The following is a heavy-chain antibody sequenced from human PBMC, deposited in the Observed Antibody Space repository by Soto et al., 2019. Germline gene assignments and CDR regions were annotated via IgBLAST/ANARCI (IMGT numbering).Heavy chain of an antibody. D-gene: IGHD2-2*01. Sequence: SETLSLTCTVSGGSITSGGYFCAWIRQPPGKGLQWIGSMYVDGSTYYSPSLKSRVSMSVDTSKNQFSLKLSSVTAADTAVYYCARQRPVVVGGMDVWGQGTTVTVSS. J-gene: IGHJ6*02. CDR2: MYVDGST. CDR1: GGSITSGGYF. V-gene: IGHV4-39*01. CDR3: ARQRPVVVGGMDV.